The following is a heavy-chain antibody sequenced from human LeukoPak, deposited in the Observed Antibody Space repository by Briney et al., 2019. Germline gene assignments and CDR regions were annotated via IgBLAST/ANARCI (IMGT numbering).Heavy chain of an antibody. CDR2: IIPIFGTA. CDR1: GGSFSSEA. Sequence: ASVKVSCKAFGGSFSSEAISWVRQAPGQGLEWMGGIIPIFGTANYAQKFQGRVTITTDESTSTAYMELSRLRSDDTAVYYCARGAFTSHYDYWGQGTLVTVSS. D-gene: IGHD2-2*01. J-gene: IGHJ4*02. CDR3: ARGAFTSHYDY. V-gene: IGHV1-69*05.